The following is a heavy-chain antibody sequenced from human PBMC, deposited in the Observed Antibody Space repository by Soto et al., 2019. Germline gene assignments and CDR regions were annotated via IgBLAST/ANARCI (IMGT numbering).Heavy chain of an antibody. V-gene: IGHV4-59*01. J-gene: IGHJ4*02. CDR2: IYSSGST. CDR1: GGSISSYY. CDR3: ARWPYYYGSEIPHDS. Sequence: PSETLSLTCTGSGGSISSYYWSWIRQPPGKGLEWIGYIYSSGSTNYNPSLKSRVTISVDTSKNQFSLKLSPVTAADTAVYYCARWPYYYGSEIPHDSWGQGTLVTVSS. D-gene: IGHD3-10*01.